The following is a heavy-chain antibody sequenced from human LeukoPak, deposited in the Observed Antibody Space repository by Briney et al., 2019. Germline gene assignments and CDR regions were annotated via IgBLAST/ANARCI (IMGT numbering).Heavy chain of an antibody. CDR1: GGSFSGYY. CDR2: INHSGST. V-gene: IGHV4-34*01. J-gene: IGHJ5*02. D-gene: IGHD6-19*01. Sequence: SETLSLTCAVYGGSFSGYYWNWIRQPPGKGLEWIGEINHSGSTAYNPSLKSRVTLSVDTSKNQLSLKLSSVTAADTAVYYCARHTQQWLVLAWGQGTLVTVSS. CDR3: ARHTQQWLVLA.